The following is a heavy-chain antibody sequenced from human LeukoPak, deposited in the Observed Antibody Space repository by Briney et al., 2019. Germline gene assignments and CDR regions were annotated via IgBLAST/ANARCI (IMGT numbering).Heavy chain of an antibody. CDR2: IYYSGTT. Sequence: PSETLSLICSVSRGSISSSNYYWGWIRQPPGKGLEWIGNIYYSGTTYYNPSLPSLKSRVTILIDTSKNQFSLKLSSVTAADTAVYYCARHREAAAGTYYYYYMDVWGKGTTVTISS. J-gene: IGHJ6*03. CDR3: ARHREAAAGTYYYYYMDV. CDR1: RGSISSSNYY. D-gene: IGHD6-13*01. V-gene: IGHV4-39*01.